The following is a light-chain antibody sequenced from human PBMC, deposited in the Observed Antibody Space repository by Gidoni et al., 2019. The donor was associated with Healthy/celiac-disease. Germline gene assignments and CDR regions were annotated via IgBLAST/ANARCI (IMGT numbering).Light chain of an antibody. CDR1: QSVSSN. Sequence: EIVMTQYPATLSVSPGERPTISCRASQSVSSNLAWYQQKPGQAPRLLIYGASTRATGIPARFSGSGSGTEFTLTISSLQSEDFAVYYCQQYNNWPYTFGQGTKLEIK. CDR3: QQYNNWPYT. V-gene: IGKV3-15*01. CDR2: GAS. J-gene: IGKJ2*01.